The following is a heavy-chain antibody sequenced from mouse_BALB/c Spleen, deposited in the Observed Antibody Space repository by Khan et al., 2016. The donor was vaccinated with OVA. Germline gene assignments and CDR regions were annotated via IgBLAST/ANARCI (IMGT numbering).Heavy chain of an antibody. Sequence: EVQLQESGPGLVKPSQSLSLTCTVTGYSITSGYAWNWIRQFPGNKLEWMGYISYSGVTSYTPSLKSRISITRDTSKNQFFLQLNSVTTEDTATNYCARGNYYGYYVDNWGQGTTLTVSS. D-gene: IGHD1-1*01. J-gene: IGHJ2*01. V-gene: IGHV3-2*02. CDR2: ISYSGVT. CDR1: GYSITSGYA. CDR3: ARGNYYGYYVDN.